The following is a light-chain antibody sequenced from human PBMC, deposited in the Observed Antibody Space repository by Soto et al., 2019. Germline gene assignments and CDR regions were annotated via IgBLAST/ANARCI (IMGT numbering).Light chain of an antibody. CDR3: SSYAGL. CDR1: SSDVGGYNY. CDR2: EVS. J-gene: IGLJ2*01. Sequence: QSALTQPPSASGSPGQSVTISCTGTSSDVGGYNYVSWYQQHPGKAPKLMIYEVSKRPSGVPDRFSGSKSGNTASLTVSGLQAEDEADYYCSSYAGLFGGGTKVTVL. V-gene: IGLV2-8*01.